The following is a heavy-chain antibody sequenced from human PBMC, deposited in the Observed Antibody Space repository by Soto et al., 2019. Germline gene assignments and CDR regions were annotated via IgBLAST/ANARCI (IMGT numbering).Heavy chain of an antibody. CDR1: GFTVSSNY. V-gene: IGHV3-53*02. D-gene: IGHD1-26*01. CDR3: ARGAPGGSYVKGPNFDY. CDR2: IYSGGST. J-gene: IGHJ4*02. Sequence: EVQLVETGGGLIQPGGSLRLSCAASGFTVSSNYMSWVRQAPGKGLEWVSVIYSGGSTYYADSVKGRFTISRNNSKNTVYRQMNSLKAEDTAVEYCARGAPGGSYVKGPNFDYWGQGTLVTVSS.